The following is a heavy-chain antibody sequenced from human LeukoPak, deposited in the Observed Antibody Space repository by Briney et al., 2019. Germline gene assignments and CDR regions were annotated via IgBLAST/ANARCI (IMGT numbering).Heavy chain of an antibody. V-gene: IGHV5-51*01. CDR1: GYRITNYW. CDR3: ARLSGHGEGNYFLFDY. D-gene: IGHD3-10*01. J-gene: IGHJ4*02. CDR2: IYPGDSDT. Sequence: GESLKISCKGSGYRITNYWIGWVRQVPGKGLEWMGIIYPGDSDTTYSPSFQGQVTISADKSIGTAYLQWSSLKASDTAIYYCARLSGHGEGNYFLFDYWGQGTLVTVSS.